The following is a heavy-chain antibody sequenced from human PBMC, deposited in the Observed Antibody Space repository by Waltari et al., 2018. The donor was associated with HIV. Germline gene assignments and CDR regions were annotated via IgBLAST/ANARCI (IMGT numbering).Heavy chain of an antibody. CDR1: GYTFTRYT. CDR2: ISAYNSNT. V-gene: IGHV1-18*01. Sequence: QVQLVQSGAEVKKPGASVKVSCKASGYTFTRYTITWMRQAPGQGLEWMGWISAYNSNTNFAHKLQGRVTMTADTSTSTAYMELRSLRSDDTAVYYCARSRGEATVTTGSSFDPWGQGTLVTVSS. CDR3: ARSRGEATVTTGSSFDP. D-gene: IGHD4-17*01. J-gene: IGHJ5*02.